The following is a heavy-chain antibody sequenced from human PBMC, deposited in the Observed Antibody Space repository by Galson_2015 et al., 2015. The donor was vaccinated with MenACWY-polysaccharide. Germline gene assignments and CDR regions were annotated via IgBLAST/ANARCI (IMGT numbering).Heavy chain of an antibody. D-gene: IGHD2-2*01. Sequence: WVRQAPGEGLVWVTRINIDASGISYADSVKGRFTISRDNAKSTVYLQMNSLRAEDTAVYYCARAPPHHCTSTSCPGRNAFDIWGQGTMVTVSS. J-gene: IGHJ3*02. CDR2: INIDASGI. CDR3: ARAPPHHCTSTSCPGRNAFDI. V-gene: IGHV3-74*01.